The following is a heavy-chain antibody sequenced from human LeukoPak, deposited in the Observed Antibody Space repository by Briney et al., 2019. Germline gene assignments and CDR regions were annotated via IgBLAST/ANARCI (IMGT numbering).Heavy chain of an antibody. V-gene: IGHV6-1*01. CDR3: SRQRSTSTYYFGLDV. J-gene: IGHJ6*02. CDR1: GDTVSSNTAA. Sequence: SQTLSLTCTISGDTVSSNTAAWNWIRQSPSRGLEWLGRTYYRSKWNTDYGASVQNRITINPDTSTNQFSLQLKSATPEDTAVYYCSRQRSTSTYYFGLDVWGQGTTVTVSS. D-gene: IGHD6-6*01. CDR2: TYYRSKWNT.